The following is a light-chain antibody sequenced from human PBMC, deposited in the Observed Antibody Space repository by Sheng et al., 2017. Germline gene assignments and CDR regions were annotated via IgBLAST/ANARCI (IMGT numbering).Light chain of an antibody. J-gene: IGKJ4*01. Sequence: AIQLTQSPSSLSASVGDRVTITCRASQGADRALAWYQQKPGRPPKLLISDASNLESGVPSTFGGSGSGTDFTLTISSLQPEDFATYYCQQYKHYPLTFGGGTKVDIK. V-gene: IGKV1D-13*01. CDR3: QQYKHYPLT. CDR1: QGADRA. CDR2: DAS.